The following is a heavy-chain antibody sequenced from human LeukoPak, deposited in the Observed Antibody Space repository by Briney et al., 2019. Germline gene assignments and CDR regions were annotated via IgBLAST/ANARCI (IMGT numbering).Heavy chain of an antibody. Sequence: SETLSLTCTVSGGSISSYYWSWIRQPPGKGLEWMGYIYYSGSTNYNPSLKRRVTISVDTSKNQFSLKLSSVTAADTAVYYCAGEGYTLDYWGQGTLVTVSS. CDR2: IYYSGST. D-gene: IGHD5-24*01. CDR3: AGEGYTLDY. CDR1: GGSISSYY. J-gene: IGHJ4*02. V-gene: IGHV4-59*01.